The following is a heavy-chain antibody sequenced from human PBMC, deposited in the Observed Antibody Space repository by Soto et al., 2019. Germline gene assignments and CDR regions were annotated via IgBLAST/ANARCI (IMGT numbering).Heavy chain of an antibody. Sequence: GASVKVSCKASGYTFSNYGISWVRQAPGQGLEWMGWISAYNGKTYFAQSLQGRVTLTTDTSTSTAYMELSSLRSDDTAVYYCATSLFGDGYMPLYFDYWGQGTLVTSPQ. V-gene: IGHV1-18*04. CDR3: ATSLFGDGYMPLYFDY. D-gene: IGHD3-3*01. J-gene: IGHJ4*02. CDR1: GYTFSNYG. CDR2: ISAYNGKT.